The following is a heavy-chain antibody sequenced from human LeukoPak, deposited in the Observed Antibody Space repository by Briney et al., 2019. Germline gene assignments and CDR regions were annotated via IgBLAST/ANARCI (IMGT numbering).Heavy chain of an antibody. D-gene: IGHD2-2*01. V-gene: IGHV1-18*01. CDR2: ISAYNGNT. Sequence: ASVKVSCKASGYTFTSYGISWVRQAPGQGLEWMGWISAYNGNTKYAQRLQGRVTMTTDTSTTTAYVELRSLRSDDTAVYYCARDTGHYAPETPGFTRFDPWGQGTLVTVSS. J-gene: IGHJ5*02. CDR3: ARDTGHYAPETPGFTRFDP. CDR1: GYTFTSYG.